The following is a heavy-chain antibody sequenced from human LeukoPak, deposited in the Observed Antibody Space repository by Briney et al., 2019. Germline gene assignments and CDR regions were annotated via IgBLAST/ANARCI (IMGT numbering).Heavy chain of an antibody. CDR2: IYTSGST. Sequence: PSETLSLTCTVSGGSISSYYWSWIRQPAGKGLEWIGRIYTSGSTNYNPSLKSRVTISVDTPKNQFSLKLSSVTAADTAVYYCARVADYYDSSGYYDYWGQGTLVTVSS. J-gene: IGHJ4*02. CDR1: GGSISSYY. V-gene: IGHV4-4*07. D-gene: IGHD3-22*01. CDR3: ARVADYYDSSGYYDY.